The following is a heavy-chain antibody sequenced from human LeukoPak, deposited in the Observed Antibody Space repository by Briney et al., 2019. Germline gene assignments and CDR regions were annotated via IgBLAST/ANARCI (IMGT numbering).Heavy chain of an antibody. CDR2: FDPVVGET. V-gene: IGHV1-24*01. Sequence: ASMKVSCKVSGYTLTELSIGWVRHAPGKGLEWVGGFDPVVGETIYTQKLEGTVTMSEDTSTDTAYMELSSLSCEDTAVSYCATGGVLWFGESPNYFDYWGQGTLVTVSS. CDR3: ATGGVLWFGESPNYFDY. D-gene: IGHD3-10*01. CDR1: GYTLTELS. J-gene: IGHJ4*02.